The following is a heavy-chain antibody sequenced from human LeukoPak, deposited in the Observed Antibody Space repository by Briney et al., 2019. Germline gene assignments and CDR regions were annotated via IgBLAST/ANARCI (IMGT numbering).Heavy chain of an antibody. V-gene: IGHV3-23*01. D-gene: IGHD6-13*01. CDR1: GFTFSSYA. CDR3: ARGREQQLATYYFDY. CDR2: ISGSGGST. Sequence: GGSLRLSCAASGFTFSSYAMSWVRQAPGKGLEWVSAISGSGGSTYYADSVKGRFTISRDNSKNTLYLQMNSLRAEDTAVYYCARGREQQLATYYFDYWGQGTLVTVSS. J-gene: IGHJ4*02.